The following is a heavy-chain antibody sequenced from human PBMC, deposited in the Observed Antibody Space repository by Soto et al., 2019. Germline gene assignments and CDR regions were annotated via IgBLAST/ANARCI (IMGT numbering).Heavy chain of an antibody. CDR2: ISSSGSTI. Sequence: PWGSLRLSCAASGFTFSDYYMSWIRQAPGKGLEWVSYISSSGSTIYYADSVKGRFTISRDNAKNSLYLQMNSLRAEDTAVYYCARAACQFMVRGVIRPSLLSFLNWGQGTLVTVSS. J-gene: IGHJ1*01. CDR3: ARAACQFMVRGVIRPSLLSFLN. CDR1: GFTFSDYY. D-gene: IGHD3-10*01. V-gene: IGHV3-11*01.